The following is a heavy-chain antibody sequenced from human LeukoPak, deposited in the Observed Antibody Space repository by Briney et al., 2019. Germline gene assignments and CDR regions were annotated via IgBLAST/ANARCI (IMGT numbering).Heavy chain of an antibody. D-gene: IGHD3-10*01. CDR1: GGSISSSSYY. J-gene: IGHJ6*03. V-gene: IGHV4-39*01. CDR3: ARAAWFGELLQVPSDYYYYMDV. CDR2: IYYSGST. Sequence: SETLSLTCTVSGGSISSSSYYWGWIRQPPGKGLEWIGSIYYSGSTYYNPSLKSRVTISVDTSKNQFSLKLSPVTAADTAVYYCARAAWFGELLQVPSDYYYYMDVWGKGTTVTVSS.